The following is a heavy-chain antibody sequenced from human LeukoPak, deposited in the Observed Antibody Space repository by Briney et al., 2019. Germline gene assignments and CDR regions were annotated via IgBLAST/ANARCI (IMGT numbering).Heavy chain of an antibody. D-gene: IGHD1-26*01. V-gene: IGHV4-59*01. CDR3: ARDPSGSFFNWFDP. CDR1: GGSISSYY. J-gene: IGHJ5*02. CDR2: IYYSGST. Sequence: PSETLSLTCTVSGGSISSYYWSWIRQPPGKGLEWIGCIYYSGSTNYNPSFKSRVTISVDTSKNQFSLKLRSVTAADTAVYYCARDPSGSFFNWFDPWGQGTLVTVSS.